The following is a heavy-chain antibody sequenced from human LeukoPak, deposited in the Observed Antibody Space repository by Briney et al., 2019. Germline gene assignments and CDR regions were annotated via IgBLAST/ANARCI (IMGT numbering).Heavy chain of an antibody. V-gene: IGHV4-59*12. Sequence: SETLSLTCTVSGVSISNYYWSWIRQPPGKGLEWIGYIYHSGSTYYNPSLKSRVTISVDRSKNQFSLKLSSVTAADTAVYYCARSVGAHFDYWGQGTLVTVSS. J-gene: IGHJ4*02. CDR3: ARSVGAHFDY. CDR2: IYHSGST. CDR1: GVSISNYY. D-gene: IGHD1-26*01.